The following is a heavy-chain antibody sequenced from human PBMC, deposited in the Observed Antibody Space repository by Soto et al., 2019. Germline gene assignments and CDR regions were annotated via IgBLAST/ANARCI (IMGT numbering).Heavy chain of an antibody. J-gene: IGHJ3*02. CDR1: GFSLSTSGVG. CDR2: IYWDDDK. D-gene: IGHD3-16*02. Sequence: QITLKESGPTLVKPTQTLTLTCTFSGFSLSTSGVGVGWIRQPPGKALEWLALIYWDDDKRYSPSLKSRLTINNNTSKNQXXIXMXXMDPEDTATYYCAHRVVGMTFGGVIVWGDNGAFDIWGQGTMVTVSS. V-gene: IGHV2-5*02. CDR3: AHRVVGMTFGGVIVWGDNGAFDI.